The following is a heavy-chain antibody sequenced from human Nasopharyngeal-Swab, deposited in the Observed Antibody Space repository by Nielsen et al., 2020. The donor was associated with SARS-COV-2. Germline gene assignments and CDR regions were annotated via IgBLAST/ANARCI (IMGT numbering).Heavy chain of an antibody. Sequence: GGSLRLSCAASGFTFSSYAMSWVRQAPGKGLEWVSAISGSGGSTYYADSVKGRFTISRDNSKNTLYLQMNSLRAEDTAVYYCASNQKERYCSGGSCYSGDYWGQGTLVTVSS. CDR2: ISGSGGST. V-gene: IGHV3-23*01. D-gene: IGHD2-15*01. J-gene: IGHJ4*02. CDR3: ASNQKERYCSGGSCYSGDY. CDR1: GFTFSSYA.